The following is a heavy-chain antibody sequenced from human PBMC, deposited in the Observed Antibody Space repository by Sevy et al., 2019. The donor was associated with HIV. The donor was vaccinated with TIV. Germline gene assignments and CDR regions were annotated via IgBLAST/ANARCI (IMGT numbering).Heavy chain of an antibody. CDR2: VSASGGST. D-gene: IGHD3-3*01. CDR1: GFSFSSDA. CDR3: ARVGGGGYYDPWSGYLEFDP. V-gene: IGHV3-23*01. J-gene: IGHJ5*02. Sequence: GGSLRLSCVGSGFSFSSDAMSWVRQAPGKGLQWVATVSASGGSTYYADSVRGRFSITRDNSKNTLYVKMNSLRAEDTAVYDCARVGGGGYYDPWSGYLEFDPWGQGTLVTVSS.